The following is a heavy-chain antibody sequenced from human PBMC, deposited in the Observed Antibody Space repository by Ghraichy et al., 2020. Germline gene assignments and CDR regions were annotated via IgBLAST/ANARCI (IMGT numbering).Heavy chain of an antibody. CDR1: GFTFSSYS. CDR3: ARDLDGSNPGDY. CDR2: ITISNSFI. V-gene: IGHV3-21*01. Sequence: LSLTCAASGFTFSSYSMNWVRQAPGKGLEWVSCITISNSFIYYADSVKGRFTISRDNAKNSLYLHMNSLRAEDTAVYYCARDLDGSNPGDYWGQGTLVTVSS. D-gene: IGHD5-24*01. J-gene: IGHJ4*02.